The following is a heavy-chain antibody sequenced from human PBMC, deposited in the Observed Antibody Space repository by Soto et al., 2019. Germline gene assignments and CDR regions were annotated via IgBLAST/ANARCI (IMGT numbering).Heavy chain of an antibody. CDR3: ARDGEAGWYYYDSSGSTDAFDI. J-gene: IGHJ3*02. CDR2: IYSGGST. CDR1: GFTVSSNY. D-gene: IGHD3-22*01. V-gene: IGHV3-66*01. Sequence: EVQLVESGGGLVQPGGSLRLSCAASGFTVSSNYMSWVRQAPGKGLEWVSVIYSGGSTYYADSVKGRFTISRDNSKNTLYFQMNSLRAEDTAVYYCARDGEAGWYYYDSSGSTDAFDIWGQGTMVTVSS.